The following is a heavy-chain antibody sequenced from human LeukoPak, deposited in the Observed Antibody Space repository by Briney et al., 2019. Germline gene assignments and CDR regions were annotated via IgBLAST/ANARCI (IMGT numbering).Heavy chain of an antibody. CDR2: IKQDETEK. CDR1: GFTFSNFW. V-gene: IGHV3-7*03. D-gene: IGHD3-10*01. J-gene: IGHJ4*02. CDR3: ARGPGSRGIFDY. Sequence: PGGSLRLSCTASGFTFSNFWMGWVRQAPGKGLEWVANIKQDETEKFYLGSVKGRFTISRDNSKNTLYLQMNSLRAEDTAVYYCARGPGSRGIFDYWGQGTLVTVSS.